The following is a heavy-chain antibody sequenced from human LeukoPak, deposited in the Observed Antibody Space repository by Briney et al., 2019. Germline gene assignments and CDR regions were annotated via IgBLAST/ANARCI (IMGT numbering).Heavy chain of an antibody. J-gene: IGHJ4*02. CDR1: GGSISNYY. V-gene: IGHV4-59*01. CDR3: ARDGGYGSGSAL. Sequence: SETLSLTCTVSGGSISNYYWTWIRQPPGKGLEWIGSIYYDGSTDYNPSLKSRVTISLDTPKNQFSLKLSSVTAADTAVYYCARDGGYGSGSALWGQGTLITVSS. CDR2: IYYDGST. D-gene: IGHD3-10*01.